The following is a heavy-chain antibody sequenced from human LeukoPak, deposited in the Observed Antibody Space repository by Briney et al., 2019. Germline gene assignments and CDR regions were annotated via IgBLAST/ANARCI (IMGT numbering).Heavy chain of an antibody. CDR2: MNPNGGNT. CDR1: GYTFTNFD. J-gene: IGHJ6*03. V-gene: IGHV1-8*01. D-gene: IGHD6-19*01. CDR3: ARGPQWRGDSYYIDV. Sequence: GASVKVSCKASGYTFTNFDINWVRQATGQGLEWMGWMNPNGGNTGYAQKFQGRVTMTMNTSITTAYMELSSLISEDTAVYYCARGPQWRGDSYYIDVWGRGTTVTVS.